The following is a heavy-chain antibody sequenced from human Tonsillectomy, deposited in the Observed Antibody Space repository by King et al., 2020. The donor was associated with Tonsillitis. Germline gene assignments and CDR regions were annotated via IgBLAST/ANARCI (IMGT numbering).Heavy chain of an antibody. Sequence: TLKESGPTLVKPTQTLTLTCTFSGFSLSGPRVGVGWFRQPPGKSLEWRALIYLDDDKRYSPSLKSRLTITKEPPKNQLVLTLTNMDPVDTATYYCAHAPDYYDVWMDVWGKGTTVTVSS. CDR2: IYLDDDK. CDR1: GFSLSGPRVG. CDR3: AHAPDYYDVWMDV. D-gene: IGHD3-22*01. J-gene: IGHJ6*04. V-gene: IGHV2-5*02.